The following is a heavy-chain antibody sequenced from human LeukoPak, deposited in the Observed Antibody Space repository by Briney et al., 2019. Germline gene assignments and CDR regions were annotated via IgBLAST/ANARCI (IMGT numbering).Heavy chain of an antibody. Sequence: GGSLRLSCAASGFTFSSYAMSWVRQAPGKGLEWVSCISGSGGSTFDADSVKGRFTISRDNSKKMLYLLMNSLRAEDTAIYYCATYRQVMLPFESWGQGTLVTVSS. CDR2: ISGSGGST. V-gene: IGHV3-23*01. J-gene: IGHJ4*02. CDR3: ATYRQVMLPFES. D-gene: IGHD5-18*01. CDR1: GFTFSSYA.